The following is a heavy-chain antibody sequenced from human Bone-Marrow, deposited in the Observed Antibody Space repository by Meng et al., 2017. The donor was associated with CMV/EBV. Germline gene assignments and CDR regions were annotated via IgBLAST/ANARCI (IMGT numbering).Heavy chain of an antibody. CDR3: ARSGMVVVPAAH. CDR1: GYTFTGYY. CDR2: INPNSGGT. J-gene: IGHJ4*02. V-gene: IGHV1-2*02. D-gene: IGHD2-2*01. Sequence: ASVKVSCKASGYTFTGYYMHWVRQAPGQGLEWMGWINPNSGGTNYAQKVQGRVTMTRDTSISTAYMELSRLRADDTAVYYCARSGMVVVPAAHWGQGTLVTVSS.